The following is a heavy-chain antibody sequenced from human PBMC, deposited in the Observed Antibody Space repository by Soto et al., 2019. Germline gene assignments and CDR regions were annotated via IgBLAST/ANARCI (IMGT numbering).Heavy chain of an antibody. J-gene: IGHJ4*02. D-gene: IGHD3-16*01. CDR3: STGGYYSDY. CDR1: GFTFSNAW. Sequence: EVQLVESGGGLVKPGGSLRLSCVGSGFTFSNAWMSWVRQAPGKGLEWLGRILSKPDGGTTDYAAPVKGRFTISRDDSENTVYLQMSSLKTEDTAVYYCSTGGYYSDYGGQGTLVTVSS. V-gene: IGHV3-15*01. CDR2: ILSKPDGGTT.